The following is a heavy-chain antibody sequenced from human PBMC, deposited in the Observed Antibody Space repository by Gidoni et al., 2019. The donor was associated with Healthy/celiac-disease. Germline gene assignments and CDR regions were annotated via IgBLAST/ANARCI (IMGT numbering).Heavy chain of an antibody. CDR3: ARDRYSSSPTEDWYFDL. J-gene: IGHJ2*01. CDR2: INPNSGGT. Sequence: QVQLVQSGAEVKKPGASVKVSCKASGDTFTGYYMHWVRQAPGQGLEGRGWINPNSGGTNYAQKFQGRVTMTRDTSISTAYMELSRLRSDDTAVYYCARDRYSSSPTEDWYFDLWGRGTLVTVSS. CDR1: GDTFTGYY. D-gene: IGHD6-13*01. V-gene: IGHV1-2*02.